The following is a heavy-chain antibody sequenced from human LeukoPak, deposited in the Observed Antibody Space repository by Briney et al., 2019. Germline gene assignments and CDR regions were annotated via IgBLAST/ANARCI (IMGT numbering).Heavy chain of an antibody. CDR3: TTWGYYSGSGTWD. CDR1: GFSFSSHL. CDR2: INSDGSST. Sequence: GGSLRLSCAASGFSFSSHLMHWVRQAPGKGLVWVSRINSDGSSTNYADSVKGRFTVSRDNAKNTLSLQMNSLRAEDTAVYYCTTWGYYSGSGTWDWGQGTLVTVSS. J-gene: IGHJ4*02. V-gene: IGHV3-74*01. D-gene: IGHD3-10*01.